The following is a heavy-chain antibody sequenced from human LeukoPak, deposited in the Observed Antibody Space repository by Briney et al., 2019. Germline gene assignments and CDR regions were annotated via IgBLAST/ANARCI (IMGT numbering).Heavy chain of an antibody. CDR1: GGSISSSSYD. J-gene: IGHJ6*02. D-gene: IGHD6-13*01. Sequence: SETLSLTCTVSGGSISSSSYDWGWIRQPPGKGLEWIGSIYYSGSTYYNPSLKSRVTISVDTSKNQFSLKLSSVTAADTAVYYCARARSRIAAAGRGRYYYYGMDVWGQGTTVTVSS. CDR2: IYYSGST. V-gene: IGHV4-39*07. CDR3: ARARSRIAAAGRGRYYYYGMDV.